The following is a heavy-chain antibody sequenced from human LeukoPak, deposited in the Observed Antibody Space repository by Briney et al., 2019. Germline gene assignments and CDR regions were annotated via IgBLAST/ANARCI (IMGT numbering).Heavy chain of an antibody. CDR3: ARELYCSSTSCPSQH. V-gene: IGHV4-38-2*02. D-gene: IGHD2-2*01. J-gene: IGHJ1*01. Sequence: SETLSLTCAVSGYSISGAYYWGWIRQPPGRGLEWIGGIYHSGSTYYNPSLKSRVTISVDTSKNQFSLKLSSVTAADTAVYYCARELYCSSTSCPSQHWGQGTLVTVSS. CDR1: GYSISGAYY. CDR2: IYHSGST.